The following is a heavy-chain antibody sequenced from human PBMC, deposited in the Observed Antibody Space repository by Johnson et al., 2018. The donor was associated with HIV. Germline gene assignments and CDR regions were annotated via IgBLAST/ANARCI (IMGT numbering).Heavy chain of an antibody. J-gene: IGHJ3*02. D-gene: IGHD6-6*01. V-gene: IGHV3-23*04. CDR2: ISGSGGST. CDR1: GFTFRDCA. Sequence: DVQLVESGGGVVQPGRSLKLSCAASGFTFRDCAMSWVRQAPGKGLQWVSDISGSGGSTYYADSVKGRFTISRDNSKNTLYRQMNSLRAEDTAVYYCARALSIAAEEDIWGQGTMVTVSS. CDR3: ARALSIAAEEDI.